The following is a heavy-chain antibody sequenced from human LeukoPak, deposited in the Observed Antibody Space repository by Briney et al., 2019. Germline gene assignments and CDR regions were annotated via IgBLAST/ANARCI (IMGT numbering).Heavy chain of an antibody. Sequence: ASVKVSCKASGYTFTSYAMHWVRQAPGQRLEWVGWINAGNGNTKYSQKFQGRVTITRDTSASTAYMELSSLRSEDTAVYYCARDYSGSNLYYFDYWGQGTLVTVSS. CDR2: INAGNGNT. J-gene: IGHJ4*02. CDR1: GYTFTSYA. CDR3: ARDYSGSNLYYFDY. V-gene: IGHV1-3*01. D-gene: IGHD1-26*01.